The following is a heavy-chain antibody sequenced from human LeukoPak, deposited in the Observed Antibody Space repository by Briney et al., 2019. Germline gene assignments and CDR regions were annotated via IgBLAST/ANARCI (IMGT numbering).Heavy chain of an antibody. CDR3: AREEGSVNAFDI. D-gene: IGHD6-25*01. J-gene: IGHJ3*02. CDR1: GFIFSSYW. V-gene: IGHV3-74*01. Sequence: AGSLRLSCAATGFIFSSYWMHWVRQVPGKGLVWVSRIHSDGRRTTYADSVKGRFTISRDNAKNTLYLQMNSLRAEDTAVYYRAREEGSVNAFDIWGQGTKVTVSS. CDR2: IHSDGRRT.